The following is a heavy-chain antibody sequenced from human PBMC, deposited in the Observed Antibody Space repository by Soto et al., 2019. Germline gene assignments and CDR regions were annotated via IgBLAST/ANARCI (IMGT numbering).Heavy chain of an antibody. D-gene: IGHD2-21*02. CDR2: ISSGRSTI. Sequence: GGSLRLSCAASGFTFSSYSMNWVRQAPGKGLEWVSYISSGRSTIHYSDSVKGRFTISRDQAKNSLYLQMSSLRDEDTAVYYCARGNCGGDCSSSPLDYWGQGTLVTVSS. J-gene: IGHJ4*02. V-gene: IGHV3-48*02. CDR1: GFTFSSYS. CDR3: ARGNCGGDCSSSPLDY.